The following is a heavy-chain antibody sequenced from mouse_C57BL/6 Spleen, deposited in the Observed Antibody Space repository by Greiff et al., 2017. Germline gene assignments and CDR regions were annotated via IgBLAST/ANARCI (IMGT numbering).Heavy chain of an antibody. CDR3: ARNDGYYVWYFES. CDR2: ISYDGSN. D-gene: IGHD2-3*01. CDR1: GYSITSGYY. V-gene: IGHV3-6*01. Sequence: EVQLQQSGPGLVKPSQSLSLTCSVTGYSITSGYYWNWIRQFPGNKLEWMGYISYDGSNNYNPSLKNRISITRDTSKNQFFLKLNSVTTEDTATYYCARNDGYYVWYFESGAQGPRSPSPQ. J-gene: IGHJ1*03.